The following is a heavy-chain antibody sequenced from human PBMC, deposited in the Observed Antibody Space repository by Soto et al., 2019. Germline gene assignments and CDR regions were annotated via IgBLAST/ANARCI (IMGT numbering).Heavy chain of an antibody. Sequence: QVQLQESGPGLVKPSETLSLTCTVSGGSVSSGSYYWSWIRQPPGKGLEWIGYMYYGGSTNYNPSLKSRVTISVDTSKNQFSLKLSSVTAADTAVYYCARDLGSAGIDYWGQGTLVTVSS. CDR2: MYYGGST. J-gene: IGHJ4*02. CDR1: GGSVSSGSYY. V-gene: IGHV4-61*01. D-gene: IGHD2-15*01. CDR3: ARDLGSAGIDY.